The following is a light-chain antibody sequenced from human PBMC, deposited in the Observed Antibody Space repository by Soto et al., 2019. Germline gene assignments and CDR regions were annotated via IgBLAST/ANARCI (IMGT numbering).Light chain of an antibody. CDR2: EGS. V-gene: IGKV1-5*03. J-gene: IGKJ1*01. CDR1: QSVSNW. CDR3: QQYDTYSRT. Sequence: DIKMTQSPSARSASVGDRVTITCRASQSVSNWLAWYRQKPGEAPKLLIFEGSTLESGVPSRFIGSGSGTEFPLTISSLQPDDFATFYCQQYDTYSRTFGQGTKVEVK.